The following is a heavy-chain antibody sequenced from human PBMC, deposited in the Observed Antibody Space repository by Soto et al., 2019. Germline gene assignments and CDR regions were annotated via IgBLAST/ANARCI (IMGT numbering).Heavy chain of an antibody. D-gene: IGHD3-9*01. CDR2: IYYSGST. CDR1: GGSISSGGYY. J-gene: IGHJ3*02. Sequence: SETLSLTCTVSGGSISSGGYYWSWIRQHPGKGLEWIGYIYYSGSTYYNPSLKSRVTISVDTSKNQFSLKLSSVTAADTAVYYCASGYFDWSRAFDIWGQGTMVTVSS. V-gene: IGHV4-31*03. CDR3: ASGYFDWSRAFDI.